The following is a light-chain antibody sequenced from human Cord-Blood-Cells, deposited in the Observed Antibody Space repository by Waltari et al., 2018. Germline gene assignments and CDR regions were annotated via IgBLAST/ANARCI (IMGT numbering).Light chain of an antibody. Sequence: EIVMTQSPVTLSVSPGERATLSCRASQSVNTKLAWHQQKPGQAPRLLIYDASTRATNVPARFSGSGSGTEFTLTITSLQSEDFAVYYCQQYNNWPRTFGQGTKVEIK. CDR3: QQYNNWPRT. CDR2: DAS. CDR1: QSVNTK. V-gene: IGKV3-15*01. J-gene: IGKJ1*01.